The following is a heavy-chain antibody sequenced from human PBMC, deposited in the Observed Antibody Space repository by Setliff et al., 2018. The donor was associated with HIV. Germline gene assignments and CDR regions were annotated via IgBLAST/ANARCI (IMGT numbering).Heavy chain of an antibody. J-gene: IGHJ4*02. Sequence: ASVKVSCKASGYNLHNYGITWVRQAPGQGLEWMGWINTHTGNTNSAQRFQGRVTMTTDTSTSTAYMELRSLRPDDTAVYYCARGKTWLRFLDYWGQGTLVTVSS. D-gene: IGHD5-12*01. CDR3: ARGKTWLRFLDY. CDR2: INTHTGNT. V-gene: IGHV1-18*01. CDR1: GYNLHNYG.